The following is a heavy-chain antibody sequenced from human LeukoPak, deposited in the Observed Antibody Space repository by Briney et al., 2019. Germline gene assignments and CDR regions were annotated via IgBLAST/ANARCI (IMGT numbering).Heavy chain of an antibody. Sequence: GGSLRLSCAASGFTFSSYEMNWVRQAPGKGLEWVSYISSSGSTIYYADSVKGRFTISRDNSKNTLYLQMNSLRAEDTAVYYCARDRIMITFGGDRSGGLFDYWGEGSLVTVSS. V-gene: IGHV3-48*03. D-gene: IGHD3-16*01. J-gene: IGHJ4*02. CDR2: ISSSGSTI. CDR1: GFTFSSYE. CDR3: ARDRIMITFGGDRSGGLFDY.